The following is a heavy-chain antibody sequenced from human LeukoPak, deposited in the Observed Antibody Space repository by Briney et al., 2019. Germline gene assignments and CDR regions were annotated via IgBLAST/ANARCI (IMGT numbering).Heavy chain of an antibody. CDR1: GFTFSNAR. CDR2: IKSKTDGGTT. CDR3: TTDRDYDSSGYYRH. V-gene: IGHV3-15*01. J-gene: IGHJ4*02. Sequence: GGPLRLSCAASGFTFSNARMSWVRQAPGKGLEWVGRIKSKTDGGTTDYAAPVKGRFTISRDDSKNTLYLQMNSLKTEDTAVYYCTTDRDYDSSGYYRHWGQGTLVTVSS. D-gene: IGHD3-22*01.